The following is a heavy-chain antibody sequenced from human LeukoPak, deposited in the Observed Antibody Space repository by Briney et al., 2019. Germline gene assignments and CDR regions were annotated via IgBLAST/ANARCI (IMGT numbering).Heavy chain of an antibody. J-gene: IGHJ4*02. CDR3: AKGGRSSSWYLVY. D-gene: IGHD6-13*01. Sequence: GGSLRLSCAASGFTFSSYWMTWVRQAPGKGLEWVASIKHDGSEESYVDSVKGRFTISRDNAKNSLYLQMNSLRAEDTAVYYCAKGGRSSSWYLVYWGQGTLVTVSS. CDR1: GFTFSSYW. CDR2: IKHDGSEE. V-gene: IGHV3-7*01.